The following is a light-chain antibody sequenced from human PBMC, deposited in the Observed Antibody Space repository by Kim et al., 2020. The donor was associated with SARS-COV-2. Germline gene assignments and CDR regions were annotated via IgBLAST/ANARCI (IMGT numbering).Light chain of an antibody. Sequence: TCPLPGDISVGSHNVYLFQQKPGSPPRYLLYYFSDSDKGQGSGVPSRFSGSKDASANTGILLISGLQSEDEADYYCMIWPRNAVLFGGGTQLTVL. CDR1: GDISVGSHN. CDR2: YFSDSDK. CDR3: MIWPRNAVL. J-gene: IGLJ2*01. V-gene: IGLV5-37*01.